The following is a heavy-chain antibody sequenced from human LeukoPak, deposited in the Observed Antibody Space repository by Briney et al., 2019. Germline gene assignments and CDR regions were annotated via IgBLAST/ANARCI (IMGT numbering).Heavy chain of an antibody. CDR3: AKGVTVRGVIQGSWFDP. D-gene: IGHD3-10*01. Sequence: GGSLRLSCAASGFTFSSYGMHWVRQAPGKGLEWVAFIRYDGSNKYYADSVKGRFTISRDNSKNTLYLQMNSLRAEDTAVYYCAKGVTVRGVIQGSWFDPWGQGTLVTVSS. CDR1: GFTFSSYG. V-gene: IGHV3-30*02. J-gene: IGHJ5*02. CDR2: IRYDGSNK.